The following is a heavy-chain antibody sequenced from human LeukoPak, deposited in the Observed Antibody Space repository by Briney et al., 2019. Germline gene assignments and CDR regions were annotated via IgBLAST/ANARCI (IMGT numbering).Heavy chain of an antibody. CDR2: IYYSGST. D-gene: IGHD3-10*01. V-gene: IGHV4-59*01. CDR1: GGSISSYY. Sequence: SETLSLTCTVSGGSISSYYWSWIRQPPGKGLGWIGYIYYSGSTNYNPSLKSRVTISVDTSKNQFSLKLSSVTAADTAVYYCARTGIERYFDYWGQGTLVTVSS. CDR3: ARTGIERYFDY. J-gene: IGHJ4*02.